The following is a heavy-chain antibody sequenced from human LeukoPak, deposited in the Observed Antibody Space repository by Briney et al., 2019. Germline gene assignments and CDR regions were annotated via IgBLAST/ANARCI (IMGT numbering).Heavy chain of an antibody. J-gene: IGHJ4*02. D-gene: IGHD5-24*01. V-gene: IGHV4-61*01. CDR1: GASVNSGRFY. Sequence: PSETLSLTCSVSGASVNSGRFYWTWIRQSPGKGLEWLGFVYSSGKTDYNPSLKSRLTMSTDASQNQFSLTHTSVTRADTTIYYCSRVDVAATIFFDYWGQGALVTVSA. CDR3: SRVDVAATIFFDY. CDR2: VYSSGKT.